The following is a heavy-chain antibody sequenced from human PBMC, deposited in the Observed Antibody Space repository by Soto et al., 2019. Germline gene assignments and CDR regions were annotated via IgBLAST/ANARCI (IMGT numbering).Heavy chain of an antibody. CDR3: ARGENLFDP. Sequence: PSETLSLTCAVYGGSFSGYYWSWIRQPPGKGLEWIGEINHSGSTNYNPSLKSRVTISVDTSKNQFSLKLSSVTAADTAVYYCARGENLFDPWGQGTLVTVSS. D-gene: IGHD7-27*01. CDR1: GGSFSGYY. CDR2: INHSGST. V-gene: IGHV4-34*01. J-gene: IGHJ5*02.